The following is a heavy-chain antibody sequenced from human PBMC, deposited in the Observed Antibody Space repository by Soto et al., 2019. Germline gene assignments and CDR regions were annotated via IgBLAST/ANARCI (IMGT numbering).Heavy chain of an antibody. D-gene: IGHD5-18*01. CDR1: GFTFSSYA. CDR3: ARDAPHPWTAMVKKDNWFDP. V-gene: IGHV3-23*01. Sequence: GGSLRLSCAASGFTFSSYAMSWVRQAPGKGLEWVSAISGSGGSTYYADSVKGRFTISRDNSKNTLYLQMNSLRAEDTAVYYWARDAPHPWTAMVKKDNWFDPWGQGTLVTVPS. J-gene: IGHJ5*02. CDR2: ISGSGGST.